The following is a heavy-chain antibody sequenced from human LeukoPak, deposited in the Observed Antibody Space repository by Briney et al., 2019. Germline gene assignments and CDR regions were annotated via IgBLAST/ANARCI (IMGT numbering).Heavy chain of an antibody. V-gene: IGHV3-21*01. CDR2: ISSSSSYI. D-gene: IGHD2-2*01. J-gene: IGHJ6*03. CDR1: GFTFSSYS. CDR3: AKDSAIVVVPAAKDYYYMDV. Sequence: GGSLRLSCAASGFTFSSYSMNWVRQAPGKGLEWVSSISSSSSYIYYADSVKGRFTISRDNAKNSLYLQMNSLRAEDTAVYYCAKDSAIVVVPAAKDYYYMDVWAKGPRSPSP.